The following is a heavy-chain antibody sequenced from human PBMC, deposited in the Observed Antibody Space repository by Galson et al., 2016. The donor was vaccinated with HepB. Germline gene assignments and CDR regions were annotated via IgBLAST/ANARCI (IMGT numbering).Heavy chain of an antibody. CDR2: IYPGDSDT. CDR1: GYSFTSYW. CDR3: ARQTAAGTIDYYYYGMDV. D-gene: IGHD6-13*01. J-gene: IGHJ6*02. V-gene: IGHV5-51*01. Sequence: QSGAEVKKPGESLKISCKGSGYSFTSYWIGWVRQMPGKGLEWMGIIYPGDSDTRYSPSFKGQVTISADKSISTAYLQWSSLKASDTAMYYCARQTAAGTIDYYYYGMDVWGQGTTVTVSS.